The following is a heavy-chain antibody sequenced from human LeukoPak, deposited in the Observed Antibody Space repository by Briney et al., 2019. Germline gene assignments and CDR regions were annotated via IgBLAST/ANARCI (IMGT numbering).Heavy chain of an antibody. D-gene: IGHD1-26*01. CDR1: GYTFTGYY. J-gene: IGHJ6*02. Sequence: ASVKVSCKASGYTFTGYYMHWVRQAPGQGLEWMGWINPNSGGTNYAQKFQGRVTMTRDTSISTAYMELSRLRSDDTAVYYCARDFSGASYYYYYVMDDWGQGITVTVSS. CDR2: INPNSGGT. CDR3: ARDFSGASYYYYYVMDD. V-gene: IGHV1-2*02.